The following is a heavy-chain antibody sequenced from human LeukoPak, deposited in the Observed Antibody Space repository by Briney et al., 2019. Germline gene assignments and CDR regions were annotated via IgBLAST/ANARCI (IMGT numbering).Heavy chain of an antibody. Sequence: PGGSLRLSCTVSGFTFGDYGMSWVRQAPGKGLEWVSAIASSGGNTYYADSVKGRFTISRDNSKNTLYLQMSSLRAEDTAVYYCAKAGGAYSSTWYLYFDCWGQGTLVTVSS. J-gene: IGHJ4*02. CDR3: AKAGGAYSSTWYLYFDC. CDR2: IASSGGNT. V-gene: IGHV3-23*01. CDR1: GFTFGDYG. D-gene: IGHD6-13*01.